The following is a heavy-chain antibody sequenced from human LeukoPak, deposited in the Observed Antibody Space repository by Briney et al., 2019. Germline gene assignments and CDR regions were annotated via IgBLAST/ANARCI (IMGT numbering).Heavy chain of an antibody. CDR2: ISYDGSNK. CDR1: GFTFSSYA. J-gene: IGHJ3*02. CDR3: CLGPSDAFDI. V-gene: IGHV3-30*04. Sequence: GGSLRLSCAASGFTFSSYAMHWVRQAPGKGLEWVAVISYDGSNKYYADSVKGRFTISRDNSKNTLYLQMNSLRAEDTAVYYCCLGPSDAFDIWGQGTMVTVSS. D-gene: IGHD1-26*01.